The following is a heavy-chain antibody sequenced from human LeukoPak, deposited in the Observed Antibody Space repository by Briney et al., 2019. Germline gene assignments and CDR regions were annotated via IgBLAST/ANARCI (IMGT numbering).Heavy chain of an antibody. Sequence: SETLSLTCTVSGGSISSSRYYGGWIRQPPGKGLEWIVSLYYSGSTYYNPSLKSRVTISVDTSKNQFSLKLSSVTAADTAVYYCARSKGSSSQDDAFDIWGQGTMVTVSS. V-gene: IGHV4-39*07. CDR1: GGSISSSRYY. CDR3: ARSKGSSSQDDAFDI. J-gene: IGHJ3*02. D-gene: IGHD6-13*01. CDR2: LYYSGST.